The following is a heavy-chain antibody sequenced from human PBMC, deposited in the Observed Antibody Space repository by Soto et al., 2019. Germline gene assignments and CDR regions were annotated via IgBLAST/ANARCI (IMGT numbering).Heavy chain of an antibody. J-gene: IGHJ4*02. CDR2: ISAHNGNT. CDR1: GYGFTTYG. CDR3: ARGRYGDY. V-gene: IGHV1-18*01. D-gene: IGHD1-1*01. Sequence: QVHLVQSGAEVKKPGASVKVSCKGSGYGFTTYGITWVRQAPGQGLEWMAWISAHNGNTNDAQKLQGRDTVTRDTSTSTAYMELRSRRSDDTAVYYCARGRYGDYWDQGALVTVSS.